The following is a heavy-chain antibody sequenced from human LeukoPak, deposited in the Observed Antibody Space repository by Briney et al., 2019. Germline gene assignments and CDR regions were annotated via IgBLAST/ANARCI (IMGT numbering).Heavy chain of an antibody. D-gene: IGHD3-10*01. Sequence: SETLSLTCAVYGGSFSGYYWSWIRQPPGKGLEWIGEINHSGSTNYNPSLKSRVTISVDTSKNQFSLKLSSVTAADTAVYYCAREVGLWFGELSRWFDPWGQGTLVTVSS. CDR3: AREVGLWFGELSRWFDP. J-gene: IGHJ5*02. CDR2: INHSGST. V-gene: IGHV4-34*01. CDR1: GGSFSGYY.